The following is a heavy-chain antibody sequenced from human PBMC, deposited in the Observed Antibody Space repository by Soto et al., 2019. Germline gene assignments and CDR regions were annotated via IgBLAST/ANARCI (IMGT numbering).Heavy chain of an antibody. CDR1: GGTFSSYA. CDR2: IIPIFGTA. V-gene: IGHV1-69*13. J-gene: IGHJ6*02. Sequence: ASVKVSCKASGGTFSSYAISWVRQAPGQGLEWMGGIIPIFGTANYAQKFQGRVTITADESTSTAYMELSSLRSEDTAVYYCARALTGAYGMDVWGQGTTVTVS. D-gene: IGHD3-9*01. CDR3: ARALTGAYGMDV.